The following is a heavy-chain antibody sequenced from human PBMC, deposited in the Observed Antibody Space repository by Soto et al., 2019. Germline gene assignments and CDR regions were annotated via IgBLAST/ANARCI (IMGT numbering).Heavy chain of an antibody. J-gene: IGHJ4*02. Sequence: GGSLRLSCAASGFTFSDYAMSWVRQAPGKGLEWVSAIRERSGGTNYADSVKGRFTISRDNAKNTLYLQMSSLRAEDTAVYYCAKCLTRGGGLSKFDQWGQGTLVTVSS. V-gene: IGHV3-23*01. CDR2: IRERSGGT. D-gene: IGHD3-16*01. CDR3: AKCLTRGGGLSKFDQ. CDR1: GFTFSDYA.